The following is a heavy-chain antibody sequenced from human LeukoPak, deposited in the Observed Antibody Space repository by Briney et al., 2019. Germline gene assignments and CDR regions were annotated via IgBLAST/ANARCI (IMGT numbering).Heavy chain of an antibody. J-gene: IGHJ4*02. D-gene: IGHD3-22*01. CDR2: VHSSGST. CDR3: ARGYLDSSGSANPCDY. Sequence: SETLSLTCTVSGDSISGYYWSWIRQTPGKGLEWIGCVHSSGSTNYNPSLKNRLTITVDTSKNQISLRLTSVTAADTAVYFCARGYLDSSGSANPCDYWGQGALVSVFS. CDR1: GDSISGYY. V-gene: IGHV4-4*09.